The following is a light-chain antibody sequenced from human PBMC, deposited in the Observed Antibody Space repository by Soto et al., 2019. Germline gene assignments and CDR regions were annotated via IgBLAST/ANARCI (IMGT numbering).Light chain of an antibody. V-gene: IGKV3-11*01. CDR3: QQRSSWLT. Sequence: EIVLTQSPGTLSLSPGERATLSCRASQSIGDYLAWYQHKPAQAPRLLIYDASKRATGIPARFNGSGSGTDFTLTISTLEPEDFAVYYCQQRSSWLTFGGGTKVDI. CDR1: QSIGDY. CDR2: DAS. J-gene: IGKJ4*01.